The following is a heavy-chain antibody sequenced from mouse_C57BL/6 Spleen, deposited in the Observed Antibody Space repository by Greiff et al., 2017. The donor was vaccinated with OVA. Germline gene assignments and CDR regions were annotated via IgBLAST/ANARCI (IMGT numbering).Heavy chain of an antibody. D-gene: IGHD4-1*01. J-gene: IGHJ4*01. CDR1: GYTFTSYW. V-gene: IGHV1-69*01. CDR3: ARRGSLGRGAMDY. CDR2: IDPSDSYT. Sequence: VQLQQPGAELVMPGASVKLSCKASGYTFTSYWMHWVKQRPGQGLEWIGEIDPSDSYTNYNQKFKGKSTLTVDKSSSTAYMQLSSLTSEDSAVYYCARRGSLGRGAMDYWGQGTSVTVSS.